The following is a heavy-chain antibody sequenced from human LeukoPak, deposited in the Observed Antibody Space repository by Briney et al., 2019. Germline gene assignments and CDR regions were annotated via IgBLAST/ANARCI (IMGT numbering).Heavy chain of an antibody. CDR3: ARVGKDRYYYGMDV. V-gene: IGHV1-69*04. Sequence: SVKVSCKASGGTFSSYAISWGRQAPGQGLEWMGRIIPIFGIANYAQQFQGRVTITADKSTSTAYMELSSLRSEDTAVYYCARVGKDRYYYGMDVWGQGTTVTVSS. D-gene: IGHD4-23*01. CDR2: IIPIFGIA. J-gene: IGHJ6*02. CDR1: GGTFSSYA.